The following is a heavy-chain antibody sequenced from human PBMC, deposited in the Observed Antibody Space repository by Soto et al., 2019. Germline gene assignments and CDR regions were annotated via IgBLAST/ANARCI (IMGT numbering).Heavy chain of an antibody. Sequence: ASVKVSCKASGYTFTSYAIHWVRQAPGQRLQWMGWINTVNGNTHYSQKFQGRVTITRDSSASTVYMELSSLKSEDTAFYYCASGRGSMFDPWGQGTLVTVSS. V-gene: IGHV1-3*04. D-gene: IGHD3-16*01. CDR1: GYTFTSYA. CDR3: ASGRGSMFDP. J-gene: IGHJ5*02. CDR2: INTVNGNT.